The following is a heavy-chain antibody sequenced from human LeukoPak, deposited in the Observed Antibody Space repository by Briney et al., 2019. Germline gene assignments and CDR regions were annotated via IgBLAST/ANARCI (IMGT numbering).Heavy chain of an antibody. Sequence: GGSLRLSCAASGFTFSSYGMHWVRQAPGKGLEWVAVIWYDGSNKYYADSVKGRFTISRDNSKNTLYLQMNSLRAEDTAVYYCAKLGIAAAGFANFDYWGQGTLVTVSS. CDR3: AKLGIAAAGFANFDY. J-gene: IGHJ4*02. CDR2: IWYDGSNK. D-gene: IGHD6-13*01. V-gene: IGHV3-30*02. CDR1: GFTFSSYG.